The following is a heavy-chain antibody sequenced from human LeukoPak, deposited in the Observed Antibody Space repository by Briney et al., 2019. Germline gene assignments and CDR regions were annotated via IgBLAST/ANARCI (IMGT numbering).Heavy chain of an antibody. J-gene: IGHJ4*02. D-gene: IGHD6-19*01. CDR2: IYSGGST. V-gene: IGHV3-53*01. CDR3: ARVHNLAVADVDYFDY. Sequence: GGSLRLSCAASGFTVSSNYMSWVLQAPEKGLEWVSVIYSGGSTYYADSVKGRFTISRDNSKNTLYLQMNSLRAEDTAVYYCARVHNLAVADVDYFDYWGQGTLVTVSS. CDR1: GFTVSSNY.